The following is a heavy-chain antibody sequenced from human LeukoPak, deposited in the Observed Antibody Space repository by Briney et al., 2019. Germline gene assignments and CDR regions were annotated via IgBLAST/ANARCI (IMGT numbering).Heavy chain of an antibody. CDR3: ARSRLYCSSTSCYGFDY. CDR2: IIPIFGTA. D-gene: IGHD2-2*01. J-gene: IGHJ4*02. CDR1: GGTFSSYA. Sequence: GASVKVSCKASGGTFSSYAISWVRQAPGQGLEWMGGIIPIFGTANYAQKFQGRVTITADKSTSTAYMGLSSLRSEDTAVYYCARSRLYCSSTSCYGFDYWGQGTLVTVSS. V-gene: IGHV1-69*06.